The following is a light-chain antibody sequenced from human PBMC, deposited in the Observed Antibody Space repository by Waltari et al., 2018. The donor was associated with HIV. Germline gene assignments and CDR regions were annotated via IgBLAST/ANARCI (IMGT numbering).Light chain of an antibody. CDR2: DVS. CDR3: SSCTDSNISIV. V-gene: IGLV2-14*01. J-gene: IGLJ2*01. Sequence: QSALTQPASVSGSPGQSIAISCTGTTSDVGGYNYVSWYQQHPGKAPKLIIYDVSNRPSGVSNRFSGSKSGNTASLIISGLQAEDDADYYCSSCTDSNISIVFGEGTKLTVL. CDR1: TSDVGGYNY.